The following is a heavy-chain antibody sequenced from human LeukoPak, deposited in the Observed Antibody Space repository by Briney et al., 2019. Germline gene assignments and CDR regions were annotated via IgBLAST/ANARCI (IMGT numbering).Heavy chain of an antibody. Sequence: PSETLSLTCTVSGGSISRSRYYWGWIRQPPGKGLEWIGSIYYSGSTYYNPSLKSRVTISVDTSKNQFSLKLSSVTAADTAVYYCARPQYYGSGSYYYWGQGTPVTVSS. CDR1: GGSISRSRYY. D-gene: IGHD3-10*01. CDR2: IYYSGST. J-gene: IGHJ4*02. V-gene: IGHV4-39*07. CDR3: ARPQYYGSGSYYY.